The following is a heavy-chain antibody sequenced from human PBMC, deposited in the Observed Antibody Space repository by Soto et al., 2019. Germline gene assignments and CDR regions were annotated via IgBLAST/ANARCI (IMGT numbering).Heavy chain of an antibody. CDR3: ARDFGVVMSWVNWFDP. CDR2: ISAYNGNT. Sequence: QVQLVQSGAEVKKPGASVKVSCKASGYTFTSYGISWVRQAPGQGLEWMGWISAYNGNTNYAQKLQGRVTMTTDTSTSTDYMELRSLRADDTAVYYCARDFGVVMSWVNWFDPWGQGTLVTVSS. V-gene: IGHV1-18*01. J-gene: IGHJ5*02. D-gene: IGHD3-3*01. CDR1: GYTFTSYG.